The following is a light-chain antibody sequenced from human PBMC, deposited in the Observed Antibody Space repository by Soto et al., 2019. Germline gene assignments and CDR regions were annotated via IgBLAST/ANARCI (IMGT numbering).Light chain of an antibody. J-gene: IGLJ3*02. CDR2: GNR. CDR1: SSNLGAGYD. V-gene: IGLV1-40*01. Sequence: QSVLTQPPSVSGAPGQRFTLSCTGTSSNLGAGYDVHWYQQLPGAAPKLVIFGNRKRPSGVPERFSGSKSGTSASLAITGLQAEDEADYYCQAYDYSLTASVFGGGTKLTVL. CDR3: QAYDYSLTASV.